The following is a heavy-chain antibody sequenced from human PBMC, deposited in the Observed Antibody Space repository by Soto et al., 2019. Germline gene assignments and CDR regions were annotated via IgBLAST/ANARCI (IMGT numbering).Heavy chain of an antibody. D-gene: IGHD3-9*01. CDR2: INSDGSST. J-gene: IGHJ6*02. Sequence: EVQLVESGGGLVQPGGSLRLSCAASGFTFSSHWMHWVRQVPGKGLVWVSRINSDGSSTSYADSVKGRFTISRDNAKNTLYLQMNSLRAEDTAVYSCASHDSTDFRNAMDVWGQGTTVTVSS. CDR3: ASHDSTDFRNAMDV. CDR1: GFTFSSHW. V-gene: IGHV3-74*01.